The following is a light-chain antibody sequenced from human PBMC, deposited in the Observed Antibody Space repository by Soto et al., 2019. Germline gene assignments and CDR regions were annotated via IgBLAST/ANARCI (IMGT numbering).Light chain of an antibody. Sequence: EIVLTQSPGIMYLSPGERATLSCRASQTVGRSYLAWYQQKPGQAPRLLIFGTSTRATGIPDRFSGGGSGTDFTLTLSRLDPEDYEVYFCQQYDSIPPWTFGQGTRVEVK. J-gene: IGKJ1*01. CDR3: QQYDSIPPWT. CDR2: GTS. CDR1: QTVGRSY. V-gene: IGKV3-20*01.